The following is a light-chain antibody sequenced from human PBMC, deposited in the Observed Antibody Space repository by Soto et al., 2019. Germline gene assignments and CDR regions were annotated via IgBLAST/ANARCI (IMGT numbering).Light chain of an antibody. CDR2: KAS. Sequence: DIQMTQSPSTLSASVGDRVTITCRASQSISSWLAWYQQKPGKAPNLLIYKASFLRSGVPSRFSGSGSGTEFTLTISSVQPDDFATYYCQQYSIYSRTFGQGTKVELK. CDR1: QSISSW. CDR3: QQYSIYSRT. V-gene: IGKV1-5*03. J-gene: IGKJ1*01.